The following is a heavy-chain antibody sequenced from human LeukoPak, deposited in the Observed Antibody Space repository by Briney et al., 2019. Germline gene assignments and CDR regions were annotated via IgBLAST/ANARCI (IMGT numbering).Heavy chain of an antibody. Sequence: GGSLRLSCAASGFTFSSYGMHWVRQAPGKGLEWVAVIWYDGSNKYYADSVKGRFTISRDNSKNTLYLQMNSLRAEDTAVYYCAKDHWAYCGGDCLGDAFDIWGQGTMVTVSS. CDR3: AKDHWAYCGGDCLGDAFDI. CDR2: IWYDGSNK. CDR1: GFTFSSYG. V-gene: IGHV3-30*02. J-gene: IGHJ3*02. D-gene: IGHD2-21*02.